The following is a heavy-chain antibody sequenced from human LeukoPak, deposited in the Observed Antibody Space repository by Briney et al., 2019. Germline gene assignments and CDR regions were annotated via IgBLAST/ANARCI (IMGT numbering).Heavy chain of an antibody. J-gene: IGHJ5*02. CDR2: ISGSGGNT. CDR1: GFTFSSNA. V-gene: IGHV3-23*01. CDR3: AKEKVIAVAGTLGFDP. D-gene: IGHD6-19*01. Sequence: GGSLRLSCAASGFTFSSNAMSWVRQAPGKGLEWVSAISGSGGNTYYADSVKGRFTISRDNSKNTMYLQMNSLRAEDTAVYYCAKEKVIAVAGTLGFDPWGQEPWSPSP.